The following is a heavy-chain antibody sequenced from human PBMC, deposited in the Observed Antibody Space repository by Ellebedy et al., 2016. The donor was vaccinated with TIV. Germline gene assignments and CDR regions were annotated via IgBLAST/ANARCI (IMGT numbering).Heavy chain of an antibody. Sequence: SVKVSCKASGGTFRGYAISWVRQAPGQGLEWMGGIIAIFGTANYAQKFQGRVTITADESTSTAYMELSSLRSEDTAVYYCARDTHYYVQYLQHWGQGTLVTVSS. J-gene: IGHJ1*01. CDR2: IIAIFGTA. CDR1: GGTFRGYA. V-gene: IGHV1-69*13. CDR3: ARDTHYYVQYLQH. D-gene: IGHD3-10*02.